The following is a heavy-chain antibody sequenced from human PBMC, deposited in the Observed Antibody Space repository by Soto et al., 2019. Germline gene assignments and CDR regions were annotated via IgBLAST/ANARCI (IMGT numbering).Heavy chain of an antibody. D-gene: IGHD3-10*01. V-gene: IGHV4-61*01. CDR3: ARKAGSFDNWFDP. J-gene: IGHJ5*02. CDR1: GDSVSSGSYY. Sequence: SETLSLTCTVSGDSVSSGSYYWSWIRQPPGKGLEWIGYISYSGNTNYNPSLKSRLTISVDTSKNQFSLKLSSVTAADTAVYYCARKAGSFDNWFDPWRQGTLVTVSS. CDR2: ISYSGNT.